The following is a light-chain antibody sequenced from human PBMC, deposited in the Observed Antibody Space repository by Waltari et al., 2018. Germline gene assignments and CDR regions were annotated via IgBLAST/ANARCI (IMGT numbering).Light chain of an antibody. CDR3: NQRATWPRT. V-gene: IGKV3-11*01. J-gene: IGKJ1*01. CDR2: DAP. CDR1: QSVSSY. Sequence: EIVLTQSPATLSLSPGERATLSCRASQSVSSYLAWYQQKPGQAPRLLIYDAPTRATGIPARFSGSESGTDFTLTITNLEPEDSAVYYCNQRATWPRTFGQGTKVEIK.